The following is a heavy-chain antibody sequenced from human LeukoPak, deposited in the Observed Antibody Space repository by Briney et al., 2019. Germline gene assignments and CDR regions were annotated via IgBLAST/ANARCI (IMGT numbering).Heavy chain of an antibody. Sequence: GGSLRLSCAVSGFTFTSYWMSWVRQAPGKGLEWVSYISGSSSPIYYADSVKGRFTISRDNAKNSLYLQMNSLRAEDTAVYYCARELTYCDGDCYSFGLPPPTGFFIWGQGALVTVSS. D-gene: IGHD2-21*02. V-gene: IGHV3-48*01. J-gene: IGHJ4*02. CDR1: GFTFTSYW. CDR3: ARELTYCDGDCYSFGLPPPTGFFI. CDR2: ISGSSSPI.